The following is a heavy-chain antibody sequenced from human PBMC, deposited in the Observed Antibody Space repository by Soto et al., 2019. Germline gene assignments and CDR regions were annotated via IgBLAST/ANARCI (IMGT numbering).Heavy chain of an antibody. CDR1: GYTFTSYA. CDR3: ARNLMDYDILTGYYMASYFDY. CDR2: INAGNGNT. V-gene: IGHV1-3*01. Sequence: GASVKVSCKASGYTFTSYAMHWVRQAPGQRLEWMGWINAGNGNTKYSQKFQGRLTITRDTSASTAYMELSSLRSEDTAVYYCARNLMDYDILTGYYMASYFDYWGQGTLVTVSS. D-gene: IGHD3-9*01. J-gene: IGHJ4*01.